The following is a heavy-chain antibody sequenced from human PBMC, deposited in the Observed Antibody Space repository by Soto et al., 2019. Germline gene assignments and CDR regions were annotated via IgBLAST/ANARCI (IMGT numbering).Heavy chain of an antibody. CDR3: ARGPPSGCSGGSCYSWFDP. CDR1: GGSFSGYY. D-gene: IGHD2-15*01. Sequence: SETLSLTCAVYGGSFSGYYWSWIRQPPGKGLGWIGEINHSGSTNYNPSLKSRVTISVDTSKNQFSLKLSSVTAADTAVYYCARGPPSGCSGGSCYSWFDPWGQGTLVTVSS. J-gene: IGHJ5*02. V-gene: IGHV4-34*01. CDR2: INHSGST.